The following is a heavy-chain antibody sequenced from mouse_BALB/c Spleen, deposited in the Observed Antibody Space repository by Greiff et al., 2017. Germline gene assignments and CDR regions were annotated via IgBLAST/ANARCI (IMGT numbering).Heavy chain of an antibody. V-gene: IGHV8-12*01. D-gene: IGHD2-3*01. CDR3: ARTGGYESWFAY. CDR1: GFSLSTSGMG. Sequence: QVTLKESGPGILQPSQTLSLTCSFSGFSLSTSGMGVSWIRQPSGKGLEWLAHIYWDDDKRYNPSLKSRLTISKDTSSNQVFLKITSVDTADTATYYCARTGGYESWFAYWGQGTLVTVSA. J-gene: IGHJ3*01. CDR2: IYWDDDK.